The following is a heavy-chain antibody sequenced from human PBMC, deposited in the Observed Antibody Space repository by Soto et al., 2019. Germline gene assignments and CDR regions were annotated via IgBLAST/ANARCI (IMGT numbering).Heavy chain of an antibody. CDR2: IIPIFGTA. Sequence: QVQLVQSGAEVKKPGSSVKVSCKASGGTFSSYAISWVRQAPGQGLEWMGGIIPIFGTANYAQKFQGRVTITGDESTSTAYMELSSVRSEDTAVYYCASPYYDFWSGYYPSNTRPCYYYGMDVWGQGTTVTVSS. CDR3: ASPYYDFWSGYYPSNTRPCYYYGMDV. D-gene: IGHD3-3*01. J-gene: IGHJ6*02. V-gene: IGHV1-69*01. CDR1: GGTFSSYA.